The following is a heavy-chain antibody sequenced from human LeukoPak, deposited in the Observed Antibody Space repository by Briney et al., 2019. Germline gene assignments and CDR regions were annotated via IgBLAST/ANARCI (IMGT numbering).Heavy chain of an antibody. CDR1: GFTFSDYY. CDR3: ASSGYSYGFDY. V-gene: IGHV3-11*03. J-gene: IGHJ4*02. CDR2: ISSGSSYT. D-gene: IGHD5-18*01. Sequence: GESLRLSCAASGFTFSDYYMTWIRQAPGKGLEWVSYISSGSSYTNYADSVKGRFTISRDNAKNSLYLQMNSMRAEDTAMYYCASSGYSYGFDYWGQGTLVTVSS.